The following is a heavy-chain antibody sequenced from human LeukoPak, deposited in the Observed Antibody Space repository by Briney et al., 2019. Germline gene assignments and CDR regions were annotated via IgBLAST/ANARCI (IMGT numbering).Heavy chain of an antibody. CDR2: IYYSGCT. CDR3: ARVGWNGYFDY. V-gene: IGHV4-59*01. D-gene: IGHD1-1*01. CDR1: GGSISSYY. J-gene: IGHJ4*02. Sequence: SETMSLTCTVAGGSISSYYWSWIRQPPRKGLEWIGYIYYSGCTNYNPSLKSRVTISVDTSKNQFSLQLSSVTASDTAVYYCARVGWNGYFDYWGQGTLVTVSS.